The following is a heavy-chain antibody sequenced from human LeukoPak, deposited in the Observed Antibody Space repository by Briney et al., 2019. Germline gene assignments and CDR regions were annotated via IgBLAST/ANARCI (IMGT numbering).Heavy chain of an antibody. J-gene: IGHJ4*02. Sequence: SETLSLTCTVSGGSISSSRYYWGWIRQPPGKGLEWIGSIYYSGSTYYNPSLKSRVTISVDTSKNQFSLKLSSVTAADTAVYYCARLLSSGWYSGNDYFDYWGQGTLVTVSS. D-gene: IGHD6-19*01. V-gene: IGHV4-39*01. CDR3: ARLLSSGWYSGNDYFDY. CDR2: IYYSGST. CDR1: GGSISSSRYY.